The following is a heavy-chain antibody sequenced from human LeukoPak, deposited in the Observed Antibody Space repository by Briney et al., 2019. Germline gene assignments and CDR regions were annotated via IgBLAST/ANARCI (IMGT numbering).Heavy chain of an antibody. CDR3: AGGRFRSGSWLDY. CDR2: MNPNSGNT. J-gene: IGHJ4*02. D-gene: IGHD6-13*01. Sequence: ASVKVSCKASGYTFTSYDINWVRQATGQGLEWMGWMNPNSGNTGYAQKFQGRVTMTRNTSISTAYMELSSLRSEDTAVYYCAGGRFRSGSWLDYWGQGTLVTVSS. V-gene: IGHV1-8*01. CDR1: GYTFTSYD.